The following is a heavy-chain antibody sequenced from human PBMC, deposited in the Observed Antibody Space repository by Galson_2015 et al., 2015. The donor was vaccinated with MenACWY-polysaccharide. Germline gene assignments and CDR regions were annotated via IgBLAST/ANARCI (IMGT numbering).Heavy chain of an antibody. CDR2: IYSGGST. J-gene: IGHJ3*02. D-gene: IGHD5-12*01. V-gene: IGHV3-66*01. CDR3: ARERDLLGLRLNAFDI. CDR1: GFTVSSNY. Sequence: SLRLSCAASGFTVSSNYMSWVRQAPGKGLEWVSVIYSGGSTYYADSVKGRFTISRDNSKNTLYLQMNSLRAEDTAVYYCARERDLLGLRLNAFDIWGQGTMVTVSS.